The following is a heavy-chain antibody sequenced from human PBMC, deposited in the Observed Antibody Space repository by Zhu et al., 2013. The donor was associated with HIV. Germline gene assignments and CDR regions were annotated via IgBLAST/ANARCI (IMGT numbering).Heavy chain of an antibody. Sequence: QVQLVQSGAEVKKPGSSVRVSCKTSGGTFSSYAISWVRQAPGQGLEWMGRIIPIFNTANNAQDFQGRVTITADESTSTVYMDLSSLRSEDTAVYYCARDDRIQLSSFYNYAMDVWGQGTTVSVSS. J-gene: IGHJ6*02. V-gene: IGHV1-69*18. CDR3: ARDDRIQLSSFYNYAMDV. D-gene: IGHD5-18*01. CDR1: GGTFSSYA. CDR2: IIPIFNTA.